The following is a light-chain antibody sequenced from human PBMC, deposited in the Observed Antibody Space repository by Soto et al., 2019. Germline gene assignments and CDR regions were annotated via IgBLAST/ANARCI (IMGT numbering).Light chain of an antibody. Sequence: EIVFTQSPGTLSFSPWETSTLAFMASQSLGSFLALYQQKPGQAPRLVIYDAATRATGIPARFSGSGSGTDFTLTITGLAPEDFGVYYCQQRSNWPTFGGGTKVDIK. CDR1: QSLGSF. CDR2: DAA. V-gene: IGKV3-11*01. J-gene: IGKJ4*01. CDR3: QQRSNWPT.